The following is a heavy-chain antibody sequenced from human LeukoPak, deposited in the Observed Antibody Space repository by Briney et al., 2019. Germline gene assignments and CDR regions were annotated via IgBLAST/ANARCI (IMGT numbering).Heavy chain of an antibody. CDR2: IIPIFGTA. CDR1: GGTFSSYA. J-gene: IGHJ5*02. V-gene: IGHV1-69*13. CDR3: AFVVVGSTGFDP. Sequence: ASVKVSCKASGGTFSSYAISWVRQAPGQGLEWMGGIIPIFGTANYAQKFQGRVTITADESASTAYMELSSLRSEDTAVYYCAFVVVGSTGFDPWGQGTLVTVSS. D-gene: IGHD2-2*01.